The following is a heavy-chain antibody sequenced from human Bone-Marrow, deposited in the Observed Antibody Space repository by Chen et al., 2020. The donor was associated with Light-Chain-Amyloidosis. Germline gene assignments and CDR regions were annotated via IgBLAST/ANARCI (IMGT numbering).Heavy chain of an antibody. D-gene: IGHD3-10*01. Sequence: QVQLQESGPGLVKPSQTLSLTCNVSGGSISSGGYYWSWIRQHPGKGLEWIGYIYYSGSTYYNPSLKSRVTISVDTSKNQFSLKLSSVTAADTAVYYCARQSYGSDSYFSLDNTYYMDVWGRGTTVTVSS. V-gene: IGHV4-31*03. CDR2: IYYSGST. CDR3: ARQSYGSDSYFSLDNTYYMDV. CDR1: GGSISSGGYY. J-gene: IGHJ6*03.